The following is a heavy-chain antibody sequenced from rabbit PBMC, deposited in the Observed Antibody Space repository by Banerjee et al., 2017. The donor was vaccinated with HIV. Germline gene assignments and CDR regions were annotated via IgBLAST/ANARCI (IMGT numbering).Heavy chain of an antibody. V-gene: IGHV1S40*01. CDR3: ARNGGMLDYEL. CDR2: IYGGSSGVT. D-gene: IGHD6-1*01. J-gene: IGHJ3*01. CDR1: GFSFSSRYY. Sequence: QSLEESGGDLVKPGASLTLTCTASGFSFSSRYYMCWVRQAPGKGLEWIACIYGGSSGVTYYASWAKGRFTISETSSTTVTLQMTSLTAADTATYFCARNGGMLDYELWGQGTLVTVS.